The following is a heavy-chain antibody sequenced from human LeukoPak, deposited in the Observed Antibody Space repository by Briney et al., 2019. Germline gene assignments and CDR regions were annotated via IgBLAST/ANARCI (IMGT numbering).Heavy chain of an antibody. V-gene: IGHV4-59*12. CDR2: IYYSGST. J-gene: IGHJ6*02. D-gene: IGHD1-26*01. Sequence: SETLSLTCTVSGGSISSYYWSWIRQPPGKGLEWIGSIYYSGSTYYNPSLKSRVTISVDTSKNQFSLKLSSVTAADTAVYYCARVNPPEGSYGMDVWGQGTTVTVSS. CDR1: GGSISSYY. CDR3: ARVNPPEGSYGMDV.